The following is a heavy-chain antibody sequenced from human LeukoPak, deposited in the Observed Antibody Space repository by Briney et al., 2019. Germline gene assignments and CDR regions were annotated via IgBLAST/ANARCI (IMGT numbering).Heavy chain of an antibody. Sequence: PGGSLRLSCAVSGFIFTDYYMSWIRQAPGKGLEWVSYISSSGSTIYYADSVKGRFTISRDNAKNSLYLQMNSLRAEDTAVYYCARVGIYYYDSSGPLDYWGQGTLVTVSS. CDR3: ARVGIYYYDSSGPLDY. CDR2: ISSSGSTI. D-gene: IGHD3-22*01. CDR1: GFIFTDYY. V-gene: IGHV3-11*01. J-gene: IGHJ4*02.